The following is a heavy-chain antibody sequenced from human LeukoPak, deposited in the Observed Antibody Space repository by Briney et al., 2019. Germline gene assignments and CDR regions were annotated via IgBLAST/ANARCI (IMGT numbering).Heavy chain of an antibody. CDR3: ARAYQAYSYSSSWYFYYYYGMDV. D-gene: IGHD6-13*01. Sequence: ASVSVSCKASGYTFTSYDINWVRQAPGQGLEWMGWMNPNSGNTGYAQKFQGRVTMTRNTSISTAYMELSSLRSEDTAVYYCARAYQAYSYSSSWYFYYYYGMDVWGQGTTVTVSS. CDR1: GYTFTSYD. CDR2: MNPNSGNT. J-gene: IGHJ6*02. V-gene: IGHV1-8*01.